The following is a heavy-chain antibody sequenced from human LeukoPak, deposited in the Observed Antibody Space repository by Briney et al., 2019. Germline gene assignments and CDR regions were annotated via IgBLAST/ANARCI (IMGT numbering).Heavy chain of an antibody. V-gene: IGHV4-59*02. CDR1: GDSVSNYY. J-gene: IGHJ4*02. CDR2: IYYSGST. Sequence: SETLSLTCTVSGDSVSNYYWTWIRQAPGKGLEWVGYIYYSGSTNYNPSLKSRVTISVDTSKNQFSLKLSSVTAADTAVYYCARAIRSSGWYDYWGQGTLVTVSS. D-gene: IGHD6-19*01. CDR3: ARAIRSSGWYDY.